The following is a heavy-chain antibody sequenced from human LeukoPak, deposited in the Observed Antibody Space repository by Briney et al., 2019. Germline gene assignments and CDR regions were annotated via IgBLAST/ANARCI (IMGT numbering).Heavy chain of an antibody. V-gene: IGHV3-48*01. CDR1: GFTFSSYN. Sequence: PGGSLRLSCAASGFTFSSYNMNGVRQAPGKGLEWVSYISSSSSTIYYADSVKGRFTISRDNANNSLYLQMNSLRAEDTAVYYCARTSRDGYNWVIWGQGTMVTVSS. D-gene: IGHD5-24*01. CDR2: ISSSSSTI. CDR3: ARTSRDGYNWVI. J-gene: IGHJ3*02.